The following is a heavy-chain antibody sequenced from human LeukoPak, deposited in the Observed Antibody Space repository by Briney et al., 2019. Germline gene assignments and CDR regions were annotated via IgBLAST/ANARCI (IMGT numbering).Heavy chain of an antibody. CDR3: ARISAADGIVLAYFDY. J-gene: IGHJ4*02. CDR1: GASISSGGYY. Sequence: SETLSLTCTVSGASISSGGYYGSWIRQPPGKGLEWIGYIYYRGSTDYNPSLKSRVTISVDTFKNQFYLKLSSVTAADTAVYYCARISAADGIVLAYFDYWGQGTLVTVSS. V-gene: IGHV4-30-4*01. CDR2: IYYRGST. D-gene: IGHD6-13*01.